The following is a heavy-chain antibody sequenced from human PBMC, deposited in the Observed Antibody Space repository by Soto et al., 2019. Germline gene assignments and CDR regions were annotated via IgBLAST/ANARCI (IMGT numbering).Heavy chain of an antibody. CDR3: ASSASIYCSGGSCSYYDMDV. CDR2: ISAYKGNT. Sequence: QVQLVQSGAEVKKPGASVKVSCKASGYTFNSYGISWVRQAPGQGLEWMGWISAYKGNTNYAQKLQGRVTMITDTSTSTVYMELRSLRSDDTAVYYCASSASIYCSGGSCSYYDMDVWGQGTTVIVSS. V-gene: IGHV1-18*01. D-gene: IGHD2-15*01. J-gene: IGHJ6*02. CDR1: GYTFNSYG.